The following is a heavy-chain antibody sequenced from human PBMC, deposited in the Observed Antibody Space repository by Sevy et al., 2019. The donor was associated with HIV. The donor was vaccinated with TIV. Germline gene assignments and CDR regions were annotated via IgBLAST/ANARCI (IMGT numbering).Heavy chain of an antibody. J-gene: IGHJ4*02. CDR1: GFTFTNTW. V-gene: IGHV3-15*01. CDR2: IKSKTDGGTG. CDR3: TTGDPYNRYGYMRPYFFDY. D-gene: IGHD5-18*01. Sequence: GGSLRLSCAASGFTFTNTWMSWVRQAPWKGLEWVGRIKSKTDGGTGDYAAPVKGRFSISRDDSKNTLYLQMNSLKTEDTAVYYCTTGDPYNRYGYMRPYFFDYWGQGTLVTVSS.